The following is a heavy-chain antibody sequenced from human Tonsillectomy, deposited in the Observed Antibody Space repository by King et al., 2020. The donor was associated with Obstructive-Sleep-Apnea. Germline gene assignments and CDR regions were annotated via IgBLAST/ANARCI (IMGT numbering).Heavy chain of an antibody. CDR2: IYNSGNT. CDR1: GGSISSATYY. V-gene: IGHV4-31*03. J-gene: IGHJ4*02. CDR3: ARDMDY. Sequence: QLQESGPGLVKPSQTLSLTCTVSGGSISSATYYWSWIRQHPGKGLEWIGYIYNSGNTYHNPSLKSRVAIAVDTSKKQFCLNLSSVTAADTAVYYCARDMDYWGQGTLVTVSS.